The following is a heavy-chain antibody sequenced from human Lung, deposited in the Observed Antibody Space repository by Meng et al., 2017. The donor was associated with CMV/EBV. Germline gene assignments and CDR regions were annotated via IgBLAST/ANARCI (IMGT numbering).Heavy chain of an antibody. CDR2: INWNGDST. CDR3: ARGGSSSWRQGVFDY. V-gene: IGHV3-20*01. D-gene: IGHD6-13*01. J-gene: IGHJ4*02. Sequence: LTXAASGFTFDDYGVSWVRQVPGKGLEWVSGINWNGDSTGYADSVKGRFTISRDNAKNSLYLQMNSLRAEDTALYHCARGGSSSWRQGVFDYWGQGXLVTVSS. CDR1: GFTFDDYG.